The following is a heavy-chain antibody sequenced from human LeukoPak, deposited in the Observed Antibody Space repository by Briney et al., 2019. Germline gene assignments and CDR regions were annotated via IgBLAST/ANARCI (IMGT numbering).Heavy chain of an antibody. CDR2: IKQDGSEK. D-gene: IGHD1-14*01. V-gene: IGHV3-7*01. Sequence: GGSLRLSCAASGFTFSSYWMSWVRQAPGKGLEWVANIKQDGSEKYYVDSVKGRFTISRDNAKNSLFLQINSLRAEDTAIYYCARLNPTDFDPWGQGTLVTVSS. CDR3: ARLNPTDFDP. CDR1: GFTFSSYW. J-gene: IGHJ5*02.